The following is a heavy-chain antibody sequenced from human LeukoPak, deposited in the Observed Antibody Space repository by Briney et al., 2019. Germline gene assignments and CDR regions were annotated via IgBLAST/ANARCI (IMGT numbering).Heavy chain of an antibody. CDR3: ANAPLGGLSGWYPADNSDAFDI. D-gene: IGHD6-19*01. J-gene: IGHJ3*02. CDR2: ISYDGSNK. V-gene: IGHV3-30*18. CDR1: GFTFSSYG. Sequence: SLRLSCAASGFTFSSYGMHWVRQAPGKGLEWVAVISYDGSNKYYADSVKGRFTISRDNSKNTLYLQMNSLRAEDTAVYYCANAPLGGLSGWYPADNSDAFDIWGQGTMVTVSS.